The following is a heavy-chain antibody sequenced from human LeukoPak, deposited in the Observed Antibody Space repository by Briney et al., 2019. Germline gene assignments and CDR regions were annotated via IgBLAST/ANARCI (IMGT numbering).Heavy chain of an antibody. CDR1: GGSISSYY. CDR2: IYYSGST. CDR3: AAYPNSGIVGVELGFDI. J-gene: IGHJ3*02. V-gene: IGHV4-59*01. Sequence: PSETLSLTCTVSGGSISSYYWSWIRQPPGKGLEWIGYIYYSGSTNYNPSLKSRVTISVDTSKNQFSLKLSSVTAADTAVYYCAAYPNSGIVGVELGFDIWGQGTMVTVSS. D-gene: IGHD3-22*01.